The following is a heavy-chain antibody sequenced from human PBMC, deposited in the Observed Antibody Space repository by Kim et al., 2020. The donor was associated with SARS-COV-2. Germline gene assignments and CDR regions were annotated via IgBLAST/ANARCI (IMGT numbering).Heavy chain of an antibody. CDR1: GFTFSSYW. Sequence: GGSLRLSCAASGFTFSSYWMSWVRQAPGKGLEWVANIKQDGSEKYYVDSVKGRFTISRDNAKNSLYLQMNSLRAEDTAVYYCARPTSSGWYLGFDYWGQGTLVTVSS. D-gene: IGHD6-19*01. J-gene: IGHJ4*02. V-gene: IGHV3-7*03. CDR3: ARPTSSGWYLGFDY. CDR2: IKQDGSEK.